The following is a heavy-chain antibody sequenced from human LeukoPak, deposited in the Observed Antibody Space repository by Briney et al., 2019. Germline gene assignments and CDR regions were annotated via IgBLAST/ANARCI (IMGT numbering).Heavy chain of an antibody. CDR2: ISYGGSNK. D-gene: IGHD6-13*01. CDR3: ARDMAAGGTSMSLDY. J-gene: IGHJ4*02. CDR1: GFTFSNYG. Sequence: PGGSLRLSCAASGFTFSNYGMHWVRQAPGKGLEWVTSISYGGSNKYYADSVKGRFIISRDNSKNTLYLQMNSLRAEDTAVYYCARDMAAGGTSMSLDYWGQGTLVTVSS. V-gene: IGHV3-30*03.